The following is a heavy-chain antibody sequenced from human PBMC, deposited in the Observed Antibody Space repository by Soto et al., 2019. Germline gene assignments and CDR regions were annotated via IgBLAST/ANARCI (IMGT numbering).Heavy chain of an antibody. V-gene: IGHV4-59*01. CDR2: IYNSGST. CDR1: AGSISSYY. CDR3: ARIIRTLAWDGVDV. J-gene: IGHJ6*02. Sequence: QVQLQESGPGLVKASETLSLTCTVSAGSISSYYWGWIRQSPGKGLEWIGYIYNSGSTNYNPSLKSRLAMTVDTSKNQFSLKLSSVPAADAAVYYCARIIRTLAWDGVDVWGQGPRATV. D-gene: IGHD3-10*01.